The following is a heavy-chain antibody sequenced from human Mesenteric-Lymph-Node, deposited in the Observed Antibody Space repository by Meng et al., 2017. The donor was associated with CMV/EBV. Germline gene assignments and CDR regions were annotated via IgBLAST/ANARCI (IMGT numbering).Heavy chain of an antibody. Sequence: GESLKISCAASGLTFSDAWMSWVRQAPGKGLEWVGRIKSKTDGGTTDYAAPVKGRFTLSRDDSKNTLYLQMNSLKTEDTAVYYCTEEVNTAMEGYWGQGTLVTVSS. CDR2: IKSKTDGGTT. CDR3: TEEVNTAMEGY. V-gene: IGHV3-15*01. D-gene: IGHD5-18*01. J-gene: IGHJ4*02. CDR1: GLTFSDAW.